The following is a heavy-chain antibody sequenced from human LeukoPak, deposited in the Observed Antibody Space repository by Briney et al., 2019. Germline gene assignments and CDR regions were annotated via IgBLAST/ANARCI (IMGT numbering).Heavy chain of an antibody. J-gene: IGHJ4*02. CDR2: ISSSGSSK. CDR1: GFIFSDYY. Sequence: PGGSLRLSCAASGFIFSDYYISWIRQAPGKGLKWVSYISSSGSSKYYADAVKGRFTISRDNAKNSLYMQMNSLRAEDTAVYYCARDPAYYDSVTGFTAPYYFDYWGQGVLVTVSS. V-gene: IGHV3-11*01. D-gene: IGHD3-9*01. CDR3: ARDPAYYDSVTGFTAPYYFDY.